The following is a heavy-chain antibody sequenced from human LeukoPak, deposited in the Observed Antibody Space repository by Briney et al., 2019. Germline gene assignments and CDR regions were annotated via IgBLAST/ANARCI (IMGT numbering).Heavy chain of an antibody. D-gene: IGHD3-10*01. CDR3: ARDRLLWFGELDS. CDR1: GGSISSYY. J-gene: IGHJ5*01. CDR2: IYYSGST. V-gene: IGHV4-59*12. Sequence: SETLSLTCTVSGGSISSYYWSWIRQPSGKGLEWIGYIYYSGSTNYNPSLKSRGTISVDTSKNQISLKLNSVTAADTAVYYCARDRLLWFGELDSWGQGTLVIVSS.